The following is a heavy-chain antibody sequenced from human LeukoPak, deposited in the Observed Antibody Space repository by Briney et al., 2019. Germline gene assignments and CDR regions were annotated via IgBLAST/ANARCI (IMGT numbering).Heavy chain of an antibody. CDR3: AKAGCSGSSCFWFDY. V-gene: IGHV3-30*02. D-gene: IGHD6-13*01. CDR2: IRYDGSNK. CDR1: GFTFSSYG. Sequence: GGSLRLSCAASGFTFSSYGMHWVRQAPGKGLEWVAFIRYDGSNKYYADSVKGRFTISRDNSKNTLYLQMNSLRAEDTAVYYCAKAGCSGSSCFWFDYWGQGPLVTVSS. J-gene: IGHJ4*02.